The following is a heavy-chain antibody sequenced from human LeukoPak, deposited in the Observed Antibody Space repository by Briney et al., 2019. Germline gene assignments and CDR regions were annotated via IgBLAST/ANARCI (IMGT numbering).Heavy chain of an antibody. V-gene: IGHV5-51*01. CDR2: IYPGDSDT. CDR1: GSSFITNW. J-gene: IGHJ4*02. Sequence: GESLKISCKGSGSSFITNWIGWVRQMPGKGLEWMGIIYPGDSDTRHSPSFQGQVTISADKSISTAYLQWSSLKASDTAMYYCARHLSGYSYGYWGQGTLVTVSS. D-gene: IGHD5-18*01. CDR3: ARHLSGYSYGY.